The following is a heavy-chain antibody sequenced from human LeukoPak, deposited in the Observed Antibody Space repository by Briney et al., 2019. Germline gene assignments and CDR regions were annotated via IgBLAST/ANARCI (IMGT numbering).Heavy chain of an antibody. D-gene: IGHD4-11*01. CDR3: ARSGGLQKFDY. CDR2: ITYDGNTI. Sequence: GGSLRLSCAASEFTFSNYALHWVRQAPGKGLQWVAVITYDGNTIHYADSVKGRFIISRDTSKNTLYLQMNSLRAEDTAVYYCARSGGLQKFDYWGQGTLVTVSS. J-gene: IGHJ4*02. V-gene: IGHV3-30-3*01. CDR1: EFTFSNYA.